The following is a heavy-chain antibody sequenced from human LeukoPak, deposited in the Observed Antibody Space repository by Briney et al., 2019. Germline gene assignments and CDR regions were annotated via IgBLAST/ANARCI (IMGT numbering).Heavy chain of an antibody. D-gene: IGHD2-2*02. CDR2: INPNSGGT. CDR3: ARVDSEYCSSTSCYKWFDP. V-gene: IGHV1-2*02. J-gene: IGHJ5*02. Sequence: ASVTVSCKPSVYTFTGYYIYWVRQAPGQGLEWMGWINPNSGGTNYAQKFQGRVAMTRDTSVNTASMELSRLRSDDTAVYYCARVDSEYCSSTSCYKWFDPWGQGTLVTVSS. CDR1: VYTFTGYY.